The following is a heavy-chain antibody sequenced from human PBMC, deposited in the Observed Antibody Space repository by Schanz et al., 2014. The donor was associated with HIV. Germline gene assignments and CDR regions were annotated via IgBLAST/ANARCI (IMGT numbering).Heavy chain of an antibody. Sequence: QVHLVQSGAEVKKPGASVKVSCKASGYTFTGYYIHWVRQAPGQGLEWMGWINPNTGGTNFAQKFQGRVTMTRDTSISAVYMELSRLRSDDTAFYYCARGRYYGSEFDYWGQGTLVTVSS. CDR3: ARGRYYGSEFDY. J-gene: IGHJ4*02. CDR2: INPNTGGT. CDR1: GYTFTGYY. V-gene: IGHV1-2*02. D-gene: IGHD3-10*01.